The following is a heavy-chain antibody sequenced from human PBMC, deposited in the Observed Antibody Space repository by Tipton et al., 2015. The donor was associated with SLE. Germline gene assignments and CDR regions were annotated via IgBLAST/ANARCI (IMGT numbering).Heavy chain of an antibody. Sequence: LRLSCTVSGGSISNYYWNWIRQPAGKGLEWIGRIYTSGSTNYNPSLKSRVTMSVDTSKNQFSLKMNSVTAADTAVYYCARAPDLDCYFDLWGRGTLVTASS. J-gene: IGHJ2*01. CDR3: ARAPDLDCYFDL. V-gene: IGHV4-4*07. CDR1: GGSISNYY. CDR2: IYTSGST.